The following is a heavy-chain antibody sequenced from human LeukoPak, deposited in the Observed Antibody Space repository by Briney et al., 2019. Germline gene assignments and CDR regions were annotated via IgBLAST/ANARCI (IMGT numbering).Heavy chain of an antibody. J-gene: IGHJ6*03. CDR1: GGSISSYY. D-gene: IGHD3-3*01. V-gene: IGHV4-59*01. Sequence: KPSETLSLTCTVSGGSISSYYWSWIRQSPGKGLEWIGYIYYSGSTNYNPSLKSRVTISVDTSKNQFSLKLSSVTAADTAVYYCARDGGLGGPYYYYMDVWGKGTTVTVSS. CDR2: IYYSGST. CDR3: ARDGGLGGPYYYYMDV.